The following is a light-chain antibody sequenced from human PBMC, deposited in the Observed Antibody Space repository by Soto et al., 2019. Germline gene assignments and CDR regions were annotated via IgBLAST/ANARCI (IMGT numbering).Light chain of an antibody. J-gene: IGKJ5*01. Sequence: IVLTNVPGTLSLSPGAITTIAXRASQSDSPYLAWDQQNHGXGPSXXXDGXSSRATGTPDRFSGSGSGTDFTLTISRLEPEDFAAYYFQQYGSSRGTFGQGTRLEIK. V-gene: IGKV3-20*01. CDR1: QSDSPY. CDR3: QQYGSSRGT. CDR2: GXS.